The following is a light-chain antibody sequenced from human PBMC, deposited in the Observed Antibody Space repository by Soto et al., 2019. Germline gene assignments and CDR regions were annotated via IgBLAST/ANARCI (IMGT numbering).Light chain of an antibody. CDR1: QSIVTY. CDR3: QQSYSTPPWT. Sequence: DIQMTQSPSSLSESVGDRVTITCRASQSIVTYLNWYLQKPGKAPKLLIYAASNLQSGVPSRFSGSGSGTDFTLTISSLQPEDFATYFCQQSYSTPPWTFGQGTKVDI. CDR2: AAS. J-gene: IGKJ1*01. V-gene: IGKV1-39*01.